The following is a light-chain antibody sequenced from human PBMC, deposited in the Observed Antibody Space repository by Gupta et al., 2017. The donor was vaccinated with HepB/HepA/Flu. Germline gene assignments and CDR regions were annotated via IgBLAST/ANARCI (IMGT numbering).Light chain of an antibody. J-gene: IGKJ2*04. Sequence: EIVLTHSPRTLSLSPGERATLSCRASQSVSSSYLAWYQQKPGQAPRLLIYGASSRDTGIPDRFSGSGSGTDFTLTISSLEPEDFAVYDCQQYGGSPLCIFGQGTKLEIK. CDR2: GAS. CDR3: QQYGGSPLCI. CDR1: QSVSSSY. V-gene: IGKV3-20*01.